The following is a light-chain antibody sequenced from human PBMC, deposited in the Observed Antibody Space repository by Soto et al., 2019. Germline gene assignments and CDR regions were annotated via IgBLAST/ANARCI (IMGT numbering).Light chain of an antibody. J-gene: IGKJ4*01. CDR2: KAS. Sequence: DIQMTQSPSTLSASVGDRVTVTCRASQSVRDWVAWYQQQAGRAPRLLIYKASSLQSGVPSRFSGSVFGTEFTLTISSLQPDDFASYYCQQYYSYSPLTFGGGTKVEIK. CDR1: QSVRDW. CDR3: QQYYSYSPLT. V-gene: IGKV1-5*03.